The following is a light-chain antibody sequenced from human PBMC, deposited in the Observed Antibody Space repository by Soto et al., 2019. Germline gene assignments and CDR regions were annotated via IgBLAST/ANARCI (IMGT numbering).Light chain of an antibody. V-gene: IGKV3-11*01. CDR3: QQRSTGPPIT. Sequence: EIVLTQSPDTLSLSPGERATLSCRASQSVDNYLAWYQQRPGQAPRLLIYDASNRASGIPARFSGSGSGTDFTLTMSSLEREDFAIYYCQQRSTGPPITFGGGTKVEIK. CDR2: DAS. J-gene: IGKJ4*01. CDR1: QSVDNY.